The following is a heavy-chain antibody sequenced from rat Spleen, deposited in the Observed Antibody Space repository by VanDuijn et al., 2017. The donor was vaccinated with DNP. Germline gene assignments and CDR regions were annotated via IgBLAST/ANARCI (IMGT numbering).Heavy chain of an antibody. V-gene: IGHV5-31*01. CDR3: TTRGNYGGYDY. CDR2: ITSSGGST. CDR1: GFTFNNYW. D-gene: IGHD1-11*01. Sequence: EVQLVESGGGLVQPGGSLKLSCVASGFTFNNYWMTWIRQVPGKGLEWVASITSSGGSTYYPDSVTGRFTISRDFAKSTLYLQMDSLRSEDSATYYCTTRGNYGGYDYWGQGVMVTVSS. J-gene: IGHJ2*01.